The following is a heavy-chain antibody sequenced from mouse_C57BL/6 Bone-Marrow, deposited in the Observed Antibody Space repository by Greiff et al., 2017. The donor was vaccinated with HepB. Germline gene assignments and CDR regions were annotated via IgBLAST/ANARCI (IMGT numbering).Heavy chain of an antibody. CDR3: TDCSTSWFAY. V-gene: IGHV6-3*01. CDR2: IRLKSDNYAT. Sequence: EVMLVESGGGLVQPGGSMKLSCVASGFTFSNYWMNWVRQSPEKGLEWVAQIRLKSDNYATHYAESVKGRFTISRDDSKSSVYLQMNNLRAEDTGIYYCTDCSTSWFAYWGQGTLVTVSA. J-gene: IGHJ3*01. CDR1: GFTFSNYW. D-gene: IGHD5-1*01.